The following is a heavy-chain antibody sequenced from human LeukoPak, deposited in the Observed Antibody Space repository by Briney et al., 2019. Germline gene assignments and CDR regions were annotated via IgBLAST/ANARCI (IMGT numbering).Heavy chain of an antibody. CDR2: MSPNRDAT. Sequence: ASVKVSCKASGYTFTVTGYYIHWLRQAPGQGREWMVCMSPNRDATNYAQKSQGRVTMTSDTSISTAYMDLSRLRSDATAVYYCARVVQGAIGSPYYGMDVWGQGTTVTVSS. D-gene: IGHD2-2*01. CDR3: ARVVQGAIGSPYYGMDV. CDR1: GYTFTVTGYY. V-gene: IGHV1-2*02. J-gene: IGHJ6*02.